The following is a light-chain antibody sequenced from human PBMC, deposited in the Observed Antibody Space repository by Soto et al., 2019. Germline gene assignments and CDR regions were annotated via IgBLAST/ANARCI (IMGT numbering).Light chain of an antibody. Sequence: EIVMTQSPATLSVPPGERATLSCRASQSVSSNLAWYQQKPGQAPRLLIYGASTRATGIPARFSGSGSGTEFTLTISSLQSEDFAVYYCQQYNNWPRSITFGQGTRLEIK. V-gene: IGKV3-15*01. CDR2: GAS. CDR1: QSVSSN. J-gene: IGKJ5*01. CDR3: QQYNNWPRSIT.